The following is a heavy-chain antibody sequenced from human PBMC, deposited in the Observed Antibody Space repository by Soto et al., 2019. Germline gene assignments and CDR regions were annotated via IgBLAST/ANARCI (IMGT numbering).Heavy chain of an antibody. D-gene: IGHD2-2*01. Sequence: SVKVSCKASGGTFSSYTISWVRQAPGQGLEWMGRIIPILGIANYAQKFQGRVTITADKSTSTAYMELSSLRTEDPAVYYSGRDSLEYGSGTTCYPGGGQGTRDPVPP. CDR1: GGTFSSYT. CDR2: IIPILGIA. CDR3: GRDSLEYGSGTTCYPG. J-gene: IGHJ4*02. V-gene: IGHV1-69*04.